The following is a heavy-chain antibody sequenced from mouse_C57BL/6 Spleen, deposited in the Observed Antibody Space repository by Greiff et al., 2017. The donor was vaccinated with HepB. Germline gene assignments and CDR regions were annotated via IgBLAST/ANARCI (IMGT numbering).Heavy chain of an antibody. V-gene: IGHV1-59*01. CDR1: GYTFTSYW. J-gene: IGHJ2*01. D-gene: IGHD2-4*01. CDR2: IDPSDSYT. CDR3: ARGGYDYDRYFDY. Sequence: QVQLQQPGAELVRPGTSVKLSCKASGYTFTSYWMHWVKQRPGQGLEWIGVIDPSDSYTNYNQKFKGKATLTVDTSSSTAYMQLSSLTSEDSAVYYCARGGYDYDRYFDYWGQGTTLTVSS.